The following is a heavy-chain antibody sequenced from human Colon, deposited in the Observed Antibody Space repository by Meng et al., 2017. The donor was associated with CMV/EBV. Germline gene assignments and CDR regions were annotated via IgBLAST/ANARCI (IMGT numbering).Heavy chain of an antibody. D-gene: IGHD6-6*01. Sequence: ASVTVSCKTSGYTFTDYYVHWVRQAPGQGLEWMGWINPISGDTNYVQKFEGRVTMTRDTSVTTAYMELSRLRSDDTAVYYCARWRGSSSSIGPYYNGLDVWGQGSPVTVSS. CDR1: GYTFTDYY. CDR3: ARWRGSSSSIGPYYNGLDV. V-gene: IGHV1-2*02. CDR2: INPISGDT. J-gene: IGHJ6*02.